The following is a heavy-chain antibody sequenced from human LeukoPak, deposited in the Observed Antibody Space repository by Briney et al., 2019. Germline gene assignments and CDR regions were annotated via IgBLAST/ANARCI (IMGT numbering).Heavy chain of an antibody. Sequence: ASVKVSCKASGGTFSSYAISWVRQAPGQGLEWMGGIIPIFGTANYAQKFQGRVTITADESTSTAYMELSSLRSDDTAVYYCAREAYYYDSSGYYYYFDYWGQGTLVTVSS. CDR3: AREAYYYDSSGYYYYFDY. V-gene: IGHV1-69*13. J-gene: IGHJ4*02. D-gene: IGHD3-22*01. CDR2: IIPIFGTA. CDR1: GGTFSSYA.